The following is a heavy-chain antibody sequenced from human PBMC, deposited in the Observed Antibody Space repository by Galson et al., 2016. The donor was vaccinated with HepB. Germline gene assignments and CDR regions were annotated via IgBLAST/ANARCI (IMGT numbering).Heavy chain of an antibody. D-gene: IGHD2-21*01. V-gene: IGHV4-4*02. CDR2: IYYGGST. CDR1: GDSISSSNW. J-gene: IGHJ3*02. Sequence: SETLSLTCVVSGDSISSSNWWNWVRQSPGRGLEWIGEIYYGGSTSYNPSLKSRVTISIDTSKNGFYLRLDSVTAADTAVYYCARVVEDLNDAFDIWGQGTLVTVSS. CDR3: ARVVEDLNDAFDI.